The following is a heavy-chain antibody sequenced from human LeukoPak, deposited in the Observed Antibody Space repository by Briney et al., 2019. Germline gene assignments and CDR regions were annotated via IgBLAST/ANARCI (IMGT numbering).Heavy chain of an antibody. V-gene: IGHV3-11*04. CDR2: ISSAGRST. CDR1: GFTFSDYY. J-gene: IGHJ6*02. D-gene: IGHD2-2*01. CDR3: AKDFATYCSSTSCPDYYYYGMDV. Sequence: PGQSLRLSCAASGFTFSDYYLTWIRQPPGKGLEWVSSISSAGRSTYYADSVKGRFTISRDNSKNTLYLQMNSLRAEDTAVYYCAKDFATYCSSTSCPDYYYYGMDVWGQGTTVTVSS.